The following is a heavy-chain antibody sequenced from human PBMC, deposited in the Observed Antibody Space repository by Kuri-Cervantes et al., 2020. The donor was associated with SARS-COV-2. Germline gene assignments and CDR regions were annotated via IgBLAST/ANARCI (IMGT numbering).Heavy chain of an antibody. J-gene: IGHJ4*02. D-gene: IGHD4-17*01. V-gene: IGHV3-21*01. Sequence: GGSLRLSCAASGFAFSSYSMNWVRQAPGKGLEWVSSISSSSSYIYYADSVKGRFTISRDNAKNSLYLQVNSLRAEDTAVYYCAREGYGDSFDYWGQGTLVTVSS. CDR3: AREGYGDSFDY. CDR1: GFAFSSYS. CDR2: ISSSSSYI.